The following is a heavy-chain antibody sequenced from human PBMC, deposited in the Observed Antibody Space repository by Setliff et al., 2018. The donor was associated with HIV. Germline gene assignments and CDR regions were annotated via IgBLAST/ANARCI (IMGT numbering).Heavy chain of an antibody. D-gene: IGHD2-15*01. V-gene: IGHV4-61*09. J-gene: IGHJ6*02. Sequence: SETLSLTCTVSGGSISTTTYFWTWIRQPAGKGLEWIGHVYPSGSTNYNPSLQSRVAISVDTSKNQFTLQLSSVTAADTAMYFCARDHGAATVVMDYYSGMDVWGPGTTVTVSS. CDR1: GGSISTTTYF. CDR3: ARDHGAATVVMDYYSGMDV. CDR2: VYPSGST.